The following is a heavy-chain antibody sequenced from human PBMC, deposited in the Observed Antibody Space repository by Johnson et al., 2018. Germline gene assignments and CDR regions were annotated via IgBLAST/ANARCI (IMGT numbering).Heavy chain of an antibody. V-gene: IGHV3-30*18. CDR2: LSYDGSNK. D-gene: IGHD6-19*01. Sequence: QVQLVQSGGGVVQXGRSXRLXCAASGFTFSSYGMHWVRQAPGKGLEWVAVLSYDGSNKYYADSVKGRFTISRDNSKNTLYLQMNSLRAEDTAVYYCAKRGAVAGTRNYYYYMDVWGKGTTVTVSS. CDR3: AKRGAVAGTRNYYYYMDV. CDR1: GFTFSSYG. J-gene: IGHJ6*03.